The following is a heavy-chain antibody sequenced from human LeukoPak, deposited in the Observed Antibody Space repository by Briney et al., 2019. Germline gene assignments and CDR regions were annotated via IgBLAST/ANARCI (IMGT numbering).Heavy chain of an antibody. CDR3: AKDAGRITMIVVGTVFDY. CDR2: ISGSGGST. J-gene: IGHJ4*02. Sequence: GGSLRLSCAASGFTFSSYAMSWVRQAPGKGLEWVSAISGSGGSTYYADSVKGRFTISRDNSKNTLYLQMNSLRAEDTAVYYCAKDAGRITMIVVGTVFDYWGLGTLVTVSS. CDR1: GFTFSSYA. V-gene: IGHV3-23*01. D-gene: IGHD3-22*01.